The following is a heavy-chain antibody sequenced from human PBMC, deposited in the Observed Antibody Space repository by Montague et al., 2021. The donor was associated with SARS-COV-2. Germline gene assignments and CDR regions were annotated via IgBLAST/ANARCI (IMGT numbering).Heavy chain of an antibody. Sequence: SETLSLTCAVYGESFSGFFWSWIRQPPWKGLEWIAEINDRGVTNYNYNPSLGSRVTISADTSKNQFSLKLRSVTAADTAVYYCARWDPQTLTVISLRGKSANDYWGQGALVTVSS. CDR2: INDRGVTNY. D-gene: IGHD4-11*01. V-gene: IGHV4-34*01. J-gene: IGHJ4*02. CDR1: GESFSGFF. CDR3: ARWDPQTLTVISLRGKSANDY.